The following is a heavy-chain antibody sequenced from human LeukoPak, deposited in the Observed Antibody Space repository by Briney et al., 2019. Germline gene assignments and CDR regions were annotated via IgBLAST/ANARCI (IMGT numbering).Heavy chain of an antibody. CDR3: ARGLVVVTAIRGYYFDY. D-gene: IGHD2-21*02. CDR1: GYTFTSYY. V-gene: IGHV1-46*01. J-gene: IGHJ4*02. CDR2: INPSGGIT. Sequence: GASVKVSCKASGYTFTSYYMHWVRQAPGQGLEWMGIINPSGGITSYAQKFQGRVTMTRDTSTSTVYMELSSLRSEDTAVYYCARGLVVVTAIRGYYFDYWGQGTLVTVSS.